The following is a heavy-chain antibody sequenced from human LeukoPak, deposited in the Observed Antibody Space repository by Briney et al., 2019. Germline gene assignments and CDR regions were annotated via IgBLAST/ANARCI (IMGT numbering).Heavy chain of an antibody. Sequence: ASVKVSCKVSGYTLTELSMHWVRQAPGKGLEWMGGFDPEDGETIYAQKFQGRVTMIEDTSTDTAYMELSSLRSEDTAVYYCAREGSSRRSGDDYWGQGTLVTVSS. CDR3: AREGSSRRSGDDY. J-gene: IGHJ4*02. V-gene: IGHV1-24*01. CDR1: GYTLTELS. CDR2: FDPEDGET. D-gene: IGHD6-13*01.